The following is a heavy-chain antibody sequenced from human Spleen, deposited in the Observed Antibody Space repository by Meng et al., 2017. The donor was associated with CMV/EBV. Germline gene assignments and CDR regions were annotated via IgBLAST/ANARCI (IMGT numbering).Heavy chain of an antibody. J-gene: IGHJ4*02. D-gene: IGHD1-26*01. CDR1: GFTFSSYW. CDR2: IWYDGNSQ. V-gene: IGHV3-30*02. CDR3: AKGAVGATTSYYFDY. Sequence: GGSLRLSCAASGFTFSSYWMSWVRQAPGKGLEWVAFIWYDGNSQYYAGSVKGRFTISRDNSKNTLYLQINSLRADDTAVYYCAKGAVGATTSYYFDYWGQGTLVTVSS.